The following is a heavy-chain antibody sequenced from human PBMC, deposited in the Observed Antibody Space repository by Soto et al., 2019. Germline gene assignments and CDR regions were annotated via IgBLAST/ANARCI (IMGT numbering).Heavy chain of an antibody. CDR2: IYYSGST. V-gene: IGHV4-59*01. Sequence: PSETLSLTCAVYSGSFSGYYYSWIRQSPGKGLEWIGYIYYSGSTKYNPSLKSRVTISEDTSKNQFSLKLRSVTAADTAVYYCARATMPYYYYVMDVWGQGTTVTVSS. CDR1: SGSFSGYY. J-gene: IGHJ6*02. D-gene: IGHD2-2*01. CDR3: ARATMPYYYYVMDV.